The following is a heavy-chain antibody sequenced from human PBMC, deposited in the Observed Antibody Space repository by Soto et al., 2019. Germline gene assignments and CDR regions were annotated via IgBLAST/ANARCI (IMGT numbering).Heavy chain of an antibody. J-gene: IGHJ3*02. V-gene: IGHV4-28*01. CDR3: ARSPYADALDI. Sequence: QVQLQESGPGLVKPSDTLSLTCAVSGYSITNVNWWAWIRQPPGKGLEWIGYIFHSGTTHYNPSLKSRGTHSVXTSKNQFSLKVDSLTAEDTAVYYCARSPYADALDIWGQGTTVIVSS. CDR1: GYSITNVNW. CDR2: IFHSGTT. D-gene: IGHD2-2*01.